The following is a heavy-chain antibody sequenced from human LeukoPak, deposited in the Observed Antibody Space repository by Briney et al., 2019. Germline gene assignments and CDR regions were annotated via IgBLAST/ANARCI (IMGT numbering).Heavy chain of an antibody. CDR2: ISGSGTST. V-gene: IGHV3-23*01. CDR3: AKVDSSERSGIWTAFDV. CDR1: GFSIRLYV. D-gene: IGHD3-3*01. Sequence: GGSLRLSCAASGFSIRLYVMSWVRQAPGKGLEWVSDISGSGTSTHYADSVKGRFTISRDNSKKTLNLQMNSLTAEDTAVYYCAKVDSSERSGIWTAFDVWGRGTMVTVSS. J-gene: IGHJ3*01.